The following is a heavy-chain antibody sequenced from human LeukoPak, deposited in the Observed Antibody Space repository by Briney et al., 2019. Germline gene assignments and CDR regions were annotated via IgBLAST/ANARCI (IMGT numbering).Heavy chain of an antibody. CDR3: ARDPANDYGDYMSPYYFDY. CDR2: ISYDGSNK. V-gene: IGHV3-30*04. Sequence: GGSLRLSCAASGFTFSTYAIHWVRQAPGKGLQWVAVISYDGSNKYYADSVEGRFTISRDNSKNTLYLQMNSLRPEDTAVYYCARDPANDYGDYMSPYYFDYWGQGTLVTVSS. J-gene: IGHJ4*02. CDR1: GFTFSTYA. D-gene: IGHD4-17*01.